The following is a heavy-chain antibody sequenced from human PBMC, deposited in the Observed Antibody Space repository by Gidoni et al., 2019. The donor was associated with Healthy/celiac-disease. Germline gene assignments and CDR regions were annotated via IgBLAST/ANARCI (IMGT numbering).Heavy chain of an antibody. CDR3: ARDIPYSSGWQGYFQH. V-gene: IGHV1-18*01. D-gene: IGHD6-19*01. Sequence: QVPLVQSGAEVKKPGASVQVSCKASGYTFTSYGISWVRQAPGQGLEWMGWIRAYNSNTNYAQKLQGRVTMTTDTSTSTAYMELRSLRSDDTAVYYCARDIPYSSGWQGYFQHWGQGTLVTVSS. CDR1: GYTFTSYG. J-gene: IGHJ1*01. CDR2: IRAYNSNT.